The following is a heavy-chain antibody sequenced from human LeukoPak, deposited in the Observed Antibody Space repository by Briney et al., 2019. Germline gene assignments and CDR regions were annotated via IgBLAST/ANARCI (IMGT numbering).Heavy chain of an antibody. V-gene: IGHV3-23*01. D-gene: IGHD6-13*01. CDR2: ISGSGRTT. Sequence: GGSLRLSCAASGFTFSSYGMSWVRQAPGKGLEWVSAISGSGRTTYYADSVKGRFTISRDNAKNSLYLQMNSLRAEDTAVYYCARFIAAPYYFDYWGRGTLVTVSS. CDR1: GFTFSSYG. CDR3: ARFIAAPYYFDY. J-gene: IGHJ4*02.